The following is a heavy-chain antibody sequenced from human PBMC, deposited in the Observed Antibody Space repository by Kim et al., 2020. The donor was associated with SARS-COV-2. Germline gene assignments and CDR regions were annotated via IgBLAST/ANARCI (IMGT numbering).Heavy chain of an antibody. CDR1: GFTFSTYA. V-gene: IGHV3-74*01. D-gene: IGHD5-12*01. J-gene: IGHJ5*02. CDR3: VRDVRRDGYTA. Sequence: GGSLRLSCAASGFTFSTYAMYWVRQAPGKGLVWVSRINSDGSSTTYADSVKGRFTISRDNAKNTLYLQMNSLRAEDTAVYYCVRDVRRDGYTAWGQGTLVTVAS. CDR2: INSDGSST.